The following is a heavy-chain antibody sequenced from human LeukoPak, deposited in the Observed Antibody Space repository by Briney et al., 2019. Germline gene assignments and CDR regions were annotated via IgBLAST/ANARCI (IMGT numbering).Heavy chain of an antibody. J-gene: IGHJ5*02. V-gene: IGHV1-18*01. Sequence: GASVNVSCKASGCTFTSYGISWVRQAPGQGLEWMGWISAYNGNTNYAQKLQGRVTMTPDASTTTAYMELRSLRSDDTAVYYCARSGRYSSAAFFDPWGQETLVTVST. CDR1: GCTFTSYG. CDR2: ISAYNGNT. CDR3: ARSGRYSSAAFFDP. D-gene: IGHD6-19*01.